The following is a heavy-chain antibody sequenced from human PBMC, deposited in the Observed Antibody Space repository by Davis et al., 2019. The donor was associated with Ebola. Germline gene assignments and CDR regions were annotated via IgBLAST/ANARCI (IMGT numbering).Heavy chain of an antibody. CDR2: VNPYSGHT. Sequence: ASVKVSCKASGYIFSNYDINWVRQASGQGLEWMGRVNPYSGHTGYVEKFKGRVTMTGDPSISTAYMELSSLTIDDTAVYYCARGYSPKCRGGDCVNDFWGQGTLVTVST. V-gene: IGHV1-8*01. CDR3: ARGYSPKCRGGDCVNDF. J-gene: IGHJ4*02. D-gene: IGHD2-21*02. CDR1: GYIFSNYD.